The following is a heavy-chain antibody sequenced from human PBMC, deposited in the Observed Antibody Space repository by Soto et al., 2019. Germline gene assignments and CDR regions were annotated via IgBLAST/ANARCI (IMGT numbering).Heavy chain of an antibody. V-gene: IGHV3-23*01. CDR3: AKSNYYDSSGYYYEPPFDY. CDR1: GFTFSSYA. CDR2: ISGSGGST. Sequence: GGSLRLSCAASGFTFSSYARSWVRQAPGKGLEWVSAISGSGGSTYYADSVKGRFTISRDNSKNTLYLQMNSLRAEDTAVYYCAKSNYYDSSGYYYEPPFDYWGQGTLVTVSS. D-gene: IGHD3-22*01. J-gene: IGHJ4*02.